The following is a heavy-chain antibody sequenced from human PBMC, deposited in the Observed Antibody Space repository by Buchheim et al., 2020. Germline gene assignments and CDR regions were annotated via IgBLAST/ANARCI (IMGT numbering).Heavy chain of an antibody. CDR1: GGSISSGDYY. V-gene: IGHV4-30-4*01. D-gene: IGHD3-22*01. CDR3: ARVYYYDSSGYYYEPVPRYFDY. Sequence: QVQLQESGPGLVKPSQTLSLTCTVSGGSISSGDYYWSWLRQPPGKGLEWIGYIYYSGNTYYNPSLKSRVNISVDMSKNQFSLKLSSVTAADTAVYYCARVYYYDSSGYYYEPVPRYFDYWGQGTL. CDR2: IYYSGNT. J-gene: IGHJ4*02.